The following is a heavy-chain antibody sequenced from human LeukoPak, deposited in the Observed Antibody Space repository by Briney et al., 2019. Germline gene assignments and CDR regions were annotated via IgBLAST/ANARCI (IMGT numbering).Heavy chain of an antibody. V-gene: IGHV3-23*01. CDR2: ISGSGGST. CDR3: AKDMAYSSGWYGYFDY. CDR1: GFTFSSYA. Sequence: GGSLRLSCAASGFTFSSYAMSWVRQAPGKGLEWVSAISGSGGSTYYADSVKGRFTISRDNSKNTLYLQTNSLRAEDTAVYYCAKDMAYSSGWYGYFDYWGQGTLVTVSS. J-gene: IGHJ4*02. D-gene: IGHD6-19*01.